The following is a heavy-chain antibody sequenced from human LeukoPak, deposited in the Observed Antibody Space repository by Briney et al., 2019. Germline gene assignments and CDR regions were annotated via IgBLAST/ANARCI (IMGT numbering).Heavy chain of an antibody. D-gene: IGHD6-13*01. CDR3: AKVGGSSWYRGAFDI. Sequence: GGSLRLSCAASGLTFSSYAMSWVRQAPGKGLEWVSAISGSGGSTYYADSVKGRFTISRDNSKNTLYLQMNSLRAEDTAVYYCAKVGGSSWYRGAFDIWGQGTMVTVSS. CDR1: GLTFSSYA. CDR2: ISGSGGST. J-gene: IGHJ3*02. V-gene: IGHV3-23*01.